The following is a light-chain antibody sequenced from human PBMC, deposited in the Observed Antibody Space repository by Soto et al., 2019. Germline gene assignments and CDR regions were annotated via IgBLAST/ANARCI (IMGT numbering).Light chain of an antibody. Sequence: NFMLTQPHSVSESPGKTVTISCTRSSGDIASNFVQWYQQRPGSAPTAVIYEDNQRSSGVPDRFSGSIDSSSNSASLTISGLKTEDESDYYCHSFETGNLAVIFGGGTKLTVL. CDR3: HSFETGNLAVI. CDR2: EDN. V-gene: IGLV6-57*04. CDR1: SGDIASNF. J-gene: IGLJ2*01.